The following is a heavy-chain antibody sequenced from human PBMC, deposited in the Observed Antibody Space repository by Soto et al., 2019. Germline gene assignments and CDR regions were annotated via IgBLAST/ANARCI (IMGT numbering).Heavy chain of an antibody. CDR2: ISDYNGDT. V-gene: IGHV1-18*01. D-gene: IGHD6-13*01. CDR3: ARVRYSSSWYLTSFDY. J-gene: IGHJ4*02. Sequence: QVQLVQSGAEVKKPGASVEVSCKASGYTFTGYGISWVRQAPGQGREWMGWISDYNGDTNYAQNLQDRITIATDTSTNTAYMELRGLRSDDTAVYYCARVRYSSSWYLTSFDYWGQGTLVTVSS. CDR1: GYTFTGYG.